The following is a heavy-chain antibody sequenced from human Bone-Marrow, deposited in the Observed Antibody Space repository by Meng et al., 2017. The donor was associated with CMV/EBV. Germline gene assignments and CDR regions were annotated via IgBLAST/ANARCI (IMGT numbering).Heavy chain of an antibody. CDR1: GGSISSSYW. Sequence: GSLRLSCAVSGGSISSSYWWGWIRQPPGKGLEWIGGIYHSGSTNYNPSLKSRVTISVDKSKNQFSLKLSSVTAADTAVYYCASACGDGIDPWGQGTTVTVSS. J-gene: IGHJ5*02. CDR2: IYHSGST. CDR3: ASACGDGIDP. V-gene: IGHV4-4*02. D-gene: IGHD6-25*01.